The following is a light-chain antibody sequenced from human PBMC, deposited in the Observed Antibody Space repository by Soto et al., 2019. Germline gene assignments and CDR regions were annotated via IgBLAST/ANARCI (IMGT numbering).Light chain of an antibody. V-gene: IGLV4-69*01. CDR1: SGHSTYA. CDR3: QTWGPGVV. CDR2: VNSDGSH. J-gene: IGLJ2*01. Sequence: QLVLTQSPSASASLGASVKLTCTLDSGHSTYAISWHQQQPEMGPRYLMKVNSDGSHTKGGGIPDRFSGSSSGAERYLTISSLQTEDEADYYCQTWGPGVVFGGGTKLTVL.